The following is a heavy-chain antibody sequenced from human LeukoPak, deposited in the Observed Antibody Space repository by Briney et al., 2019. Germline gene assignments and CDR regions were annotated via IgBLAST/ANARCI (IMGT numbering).Heavy chain of an antibody. J-gene: IGHJ6*02. Sequence: ASVKVSCKASGYTFTSYGISWVRQAPGQGLEWMGWISAYNGNTNYAQKFQGRVTITADKSTSTAYMELSSLRSEDTAVYYCALLIVPAAIRPYYYYGMDVWGQGTTVTVSS. CDR3: ALLIVPAAIRPYYYYGMDV. CDR1: GYTFTSYG. V-gene: IGHV1-18*01. D-gene: IGHD2-2*02. CDR2: ISAYNGNT.